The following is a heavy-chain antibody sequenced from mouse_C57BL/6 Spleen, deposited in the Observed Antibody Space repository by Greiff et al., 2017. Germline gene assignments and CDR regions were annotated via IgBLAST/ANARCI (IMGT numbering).Heavy chain of an antibody. CDR2: IDPSDSYT. CDR3: ARGSYYFDY. CDR1: GYTITSYW. Sequence: QVQLKQPGAELVMPGASVKLTCKASGYTITSYWMHWVKQRPGQGLEWIGEIDPSDSYTNYNQKFKGKSTLTVDKSSSTAYMQLSSLTSEDSAVYYCARGSYYFDYWGQGTTLTVSS. J-gene: IGHJ2*01. V-gene: IGHV1-69*01.